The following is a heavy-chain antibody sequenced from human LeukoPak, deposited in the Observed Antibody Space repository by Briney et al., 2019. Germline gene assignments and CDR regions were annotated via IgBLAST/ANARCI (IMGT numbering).Heavy chain of an antibody. CDR2: IYYSGST. Sequence: SETLSLTCIVSGGFISSGSYYWGWIRQPPGKGLEWIGYIYYSGSTNYSPSLKSRVIISVDTSKNQFSLKLSSVTAADTAVYYCARQGYSAYEILDYWGQGTLVTVSS. J-gene: IGHJ4*02. CDR3: ARQGYSAYEILDY. CDR1: GGFISSGSYY. D-gene: IGHD5-12*01. V-gene: IGHV4-61*05.